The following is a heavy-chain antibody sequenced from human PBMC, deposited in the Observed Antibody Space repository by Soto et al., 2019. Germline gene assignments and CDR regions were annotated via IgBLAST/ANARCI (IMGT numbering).Heavy chain of an antibody. CDR1: GFTFSSYD. CDR3: ARGGIAARPGFDYYYMDV. V-gene: IGHV3-13*01. D-gene: IGHD6-6*01. J-gene: IGHJ6*03. CDR2: IGTAGDT. Sequence: GGSLRLSCAASGFTFSSYDTHWVRQATGKGLEWVSAIGTAGDTYYPGSVKGRFTISRENAKNSLYLQMNSLRAGDTAVYYCARGGIAARPGFDYYYMDVWGKGTTVTVSS.